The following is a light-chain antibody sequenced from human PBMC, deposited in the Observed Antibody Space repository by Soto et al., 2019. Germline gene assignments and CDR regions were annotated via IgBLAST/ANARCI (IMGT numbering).Light chain of an antibody. J-gene: IGKJ1*01. CDR3: QQYNSYST. CDR1: QGISGR. Sequence: DIQMTQSPSTLSASVGDRVTITCRASQGISGRLAWYQQKPGKAPNLLIYDVSNLESGVPSRFSGTGSGTEFTLTINSLQPDDFANYYCQQYNSYSTFGPGTKVEVK. V-gene: IGKV1-5*01. CDR2: DVS.